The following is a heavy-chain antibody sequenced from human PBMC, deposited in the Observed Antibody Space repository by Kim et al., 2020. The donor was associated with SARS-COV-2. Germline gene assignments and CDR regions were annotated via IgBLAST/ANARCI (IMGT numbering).Heavy chain of an antibody. V-gene: IGHV4-31*02. D-gene: IGHD5-12*01. J-gene: IGHJ3*01. Sequence: PSLKSRLTISVDTSKNHFSLNLNSVTAADTAVYHCARHTSGYSGYDYAFDLWGQGTMVTVSS. CDR3: ARHTSGYSGYDYAFDL.